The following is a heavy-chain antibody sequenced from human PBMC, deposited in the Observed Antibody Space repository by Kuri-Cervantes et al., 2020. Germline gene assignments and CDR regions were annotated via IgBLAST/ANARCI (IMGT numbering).Heavy chain of an antibody. CDR2: IKQDGSEK. Sequence: GGSLRLSCAASGFTFSSYWMSWVRQAPGKGLEWVANIKQDGSEKYYVDSVKGRFTISRDNAKNSLYLQMNSLRAEDTAVYYCARDLDRELSDYMDVWGKGTTVTVSS. D-gene: IGHD3-16*02. CDR1: GFTFSSYW. J-gene: IGHJ6*03. CDR3: ARDLDRELSDYMDV. V-gene: IGHV3-7*01.